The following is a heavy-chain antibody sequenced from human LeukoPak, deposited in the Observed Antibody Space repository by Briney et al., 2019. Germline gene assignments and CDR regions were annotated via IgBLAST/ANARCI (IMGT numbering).Heavy chain of an antibody. CDR1: GFTFNRFW. J-gene: IGHJ3*02. CDR2: IISDGSST. D-gene: IGHD6-19*01. CDR3: AREDVDITVATSGAIDI. V-gene: IGHV3-74*01. Sequence: PGGSLRLSCAASGFTFNRFWMHWVRQAPGKGLVWVSRIISDGSSTNYADSVKGRFTISRDNAKNTLYLQMNSLRAEDTALYYCAREDVDITVATSGAIDIWGQGTMVTVSS.